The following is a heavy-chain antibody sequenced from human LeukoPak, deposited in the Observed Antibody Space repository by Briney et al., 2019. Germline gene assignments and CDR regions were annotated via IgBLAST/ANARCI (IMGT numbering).Heavy chain of an antibody. CDR2: IYYSGST. D-gene: IGHD6-19*01. V-gene: IGHV4-59*13. J-gene: IGHJ4*02. Sequence: SETLSLTCAVYGGSFSGYYWSWIRQPPGKGLEWIGYIYYSGSTNYNPSLKSRVTISVDTSKNQLSLKLSSVTAADTAVYYCARGLRGWNFDYWGQGTLVTVSS. CDR1: GGSFSGYY. CDR3: ARGLRGWNFDY.